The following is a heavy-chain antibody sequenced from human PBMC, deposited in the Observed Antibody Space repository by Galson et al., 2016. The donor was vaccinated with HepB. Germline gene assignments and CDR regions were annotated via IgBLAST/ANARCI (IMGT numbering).Heavy chain of an antibody. D-gene: IGHD3-10*01. CDR3: ARGSGSASSGFRYYLYMDM. CDR2: ITGSAYYT. Sequence: SLRLSCAASGFTFRTYNMNWVRQTPGKGLEWVASITGSAYYTYYADSIKDRFTISRDNPKNLLHLQMNSLRVDDSAIYYCARGSGSASSGFRYYLYMDMWGKGTPVTVSS. J-gene: IGHJ6*03. V-gene: IGHV3-21*01. CDR1: GFTFRTYN.